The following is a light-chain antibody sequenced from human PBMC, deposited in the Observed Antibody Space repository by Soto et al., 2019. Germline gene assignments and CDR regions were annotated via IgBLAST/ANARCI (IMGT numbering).Light chain of an antibody. CDR1: QSVSSY. CDR3: QQRSNWPPMYT. CDR2: DAS. Sequence: EIVLTQSPATLPLSPGERATLSCRASQSVSSYLAWYQQKPGQAPRLLIYDASKRATGIPARFSGSGSGTDFTLTISSLEPEDFAVYYCQQRSNWPPMYTFGQGTKLEIK. J-gene: IGKJ2*01. V-gene: IGKV3-11*01.